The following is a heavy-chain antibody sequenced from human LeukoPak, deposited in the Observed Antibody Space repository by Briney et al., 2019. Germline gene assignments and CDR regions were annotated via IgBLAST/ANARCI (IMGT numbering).Heavy chain of an antibody. J-gene: IGHJ4*02. CDR3: ARDVYDSSGYYIDY. Sequence: GGSLRLSCAASGFTFSSYDMNWVRQAPGKGLEWVSYISSSGSTIYYADSVKGRFTISRDNAKNSLYLQMNSLRAEDTAVYYCARDVYDSSGYYIDYWGQGTLVTVSS. CDR1: GFTFSSYD. V-gene: IGHV3-48*03. CDR2: ISSSGSTI. D-gene: IGHD3-22*01.